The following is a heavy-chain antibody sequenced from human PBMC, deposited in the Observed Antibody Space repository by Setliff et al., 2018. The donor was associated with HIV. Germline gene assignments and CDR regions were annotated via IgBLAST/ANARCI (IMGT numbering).Heavy chain of an antibody. V-gene: IGHV3-33*08. CDR1: GFSFSAYG. CDR2: IWYEGSSK. CDR3: VRGVSPSI. D-gene: IGHD3-10*01. Sequence: GGSLRLSCAASGFSFSAYGMHWVRQAPGKGLEWVAVIWYEGSSKYYVDSVKGRFTISRDNAKNSLYLQMNSLTSEDTAMYYCVRGVSPSIWGLGTLVTVSS. J-gene: IGHJ4*02.